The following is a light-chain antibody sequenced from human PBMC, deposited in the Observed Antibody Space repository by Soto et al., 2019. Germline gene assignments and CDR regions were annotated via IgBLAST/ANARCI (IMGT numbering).Light chain of an antibody. CDR2: RAS. Sequence: EIVLTQFPGTLSLSPGQRATLSSTASQSVSSKLVWYQQKPGRSPRLLIFRASSRATGIPARFSGSGSGTEFTLTISSLQSEDFAVYYCQQYHHWPPITFGQGTRLEI. CDR3: QQYHHWPPIT. CDR1: QSVSSK. J-gene: IGKJ5*01. V-gene: IGKV3-15*01.